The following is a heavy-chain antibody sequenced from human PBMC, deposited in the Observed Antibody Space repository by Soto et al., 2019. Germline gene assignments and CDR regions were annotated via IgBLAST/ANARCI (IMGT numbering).Heavy chain of an antibody. CDR3: ATGRWLRFFDY. CDR2: IIPIVGSA. D-gene: IGHD5-12*01. CDR1: GGTFSSYA. V-gene: IGHV1-69*13. Sequence: SVKVSCKASGGTFSSYAISWVRQAPGQGLEWMGGIIPIVGSANYAQKFQGRVTMTEDESTDTAYMELSSLRSEDTAVYYCATGRWLRFFDYWGQGTLVTVS. J-gene: IGHJ4*02.